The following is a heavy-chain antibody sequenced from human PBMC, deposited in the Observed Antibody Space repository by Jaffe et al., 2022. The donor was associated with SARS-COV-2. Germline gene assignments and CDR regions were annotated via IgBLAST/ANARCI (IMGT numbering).Heavy chain of an antibody. J-gene: IGHJ4*02. CDR1: GFTFSSYA. CDR3: AKDGGEWFGELLPYYFDY. CDR2: ISGSGGST. V-gene: IGHV3-23*01. Sequence: EVQLLESGGGLVQPGGSLRLSCAASGFTFSSYAMSWVRQAPGKGLEWVSAISGSGGSTYYADSVKGRFTISRDNSKNTLYLQMNSLRAEDTAVYYCAKDGGEWFGELLPYYFDYWGQGTLVTVSS. D-gene: IGHD3-10*01.